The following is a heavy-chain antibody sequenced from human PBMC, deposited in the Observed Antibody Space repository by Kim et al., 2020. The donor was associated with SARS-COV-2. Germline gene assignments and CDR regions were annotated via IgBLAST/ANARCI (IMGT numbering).Heavy chain of an antibody. D-gene: IGHD3-10*01. CDR3: ARMRSLDV. Sequence: GGSLRLSCAASGFTFSNHWMTRVRQAPGKGLEWVANIRQDGSEKYYVDSVKGRFTISRDNAKSSLYLQMNTLSADDTAVYYCARMRSLDVWGQGTTVTVSS. CDR2: IRQDGSEK. J-gene: IGHJ6*02. V-gene: IGHV3-7*03. CDR1: GFTFSNHW.